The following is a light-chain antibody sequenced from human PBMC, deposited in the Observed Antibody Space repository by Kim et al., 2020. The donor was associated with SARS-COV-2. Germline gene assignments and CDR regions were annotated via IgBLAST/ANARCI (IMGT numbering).Light chain of an antibody. CDR2: DVT. CDR1: DRDIGSYDY. V-gene: IGLV2-14*03. J-gene: IGLJ3*02. CDR3: SSFKV. Sequence: QSALTQPASVSGSLGQSSTISCTGSDRDIGSYDYVSWYQHHPGKAPKIIIYDVTKRPSGISNRFSGSKSDNTASLIISGLQAEDEADYYCSSFKVFGGGTQLTVL.